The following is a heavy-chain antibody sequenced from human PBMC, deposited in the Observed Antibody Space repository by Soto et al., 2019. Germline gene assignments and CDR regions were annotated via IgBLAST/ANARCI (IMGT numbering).Heavy chain of an antibody. J-gene: IGHJ6*02. CDR2: INHSGST. V-gene: IGHV4-34*01. CDR1: GGSFSGYY. CDR3: ARGLYTITIFGVVIGPPSSMDV. Sequence: PSETLSLTCAVYGGSFSGYYWSWIRQPPGKGLEWIGEINHSGSTNYNPSLKSRVTISVDTSKNQFSLKLSSVTAADTAVYYCARGLYTITIFGVVIGPPSSMDVWGQGTTVTVSS. D-gene: IGHD3-3*01.